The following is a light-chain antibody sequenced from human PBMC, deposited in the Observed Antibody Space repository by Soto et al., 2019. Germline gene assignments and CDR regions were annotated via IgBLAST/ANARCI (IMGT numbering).Light chain of an antibody. V-gene: IGKV4-1*01. CDR2: WAS. CDR1: QSVLYSSNNKNY. J-gene: IGKJ1*01. Sequence: DSVMSQSKESVAVSLGERATINCKSSQSVLYSSNNKNYLAWYQQKPGQPPKLLIYWASTRESGVPDRFSGSGSGTDFTLTISSLQAEDVAVYYCQQYYSTWWTFGQGTKVDIK. CDR3: QQYYSTWWT.